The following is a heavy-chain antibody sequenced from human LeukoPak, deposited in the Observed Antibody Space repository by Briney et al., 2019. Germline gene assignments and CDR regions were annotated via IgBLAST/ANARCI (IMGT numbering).Heavy chain of an antibody. CDR3: AKFSRSIPSATGD. Sequence: SETLSLTCTVSGGSIGNYCWSWIRQPPGKGLEWIGYVYSSGYTNYNPSLKSRVTISVDKSNNQFSLKLSSVTADDTAVYYCAKFSRSIPSATGDWGQGTLVTVSS. J-gene: IGHJ4*02. D-gene: IGHD6-13*01. CDR1: GGSIGNYC. V-gene: IGHV4-59*08. CDR2: VYSSGYT.